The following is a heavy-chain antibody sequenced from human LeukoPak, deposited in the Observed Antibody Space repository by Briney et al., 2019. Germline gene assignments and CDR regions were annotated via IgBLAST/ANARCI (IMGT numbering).Heavy chain of an antibody. V-gene: IGHV4-30-4*08. Sequence: PSQTLSLTCTVSGGSISSGDYYWSWIRQPPGKGLEWIGYIYYSGSTYYNPSLKSRVTISVDTSKNQFSLKLSPVTAADTAVYYCARVATRYCSSTSCYVLDYWGQGTLVTVSS. CDR3: ARVATRYCSSTSCYVLDY. D-gene: IGHD2-2*01. J-gene: IGHJ4*02. CDR1: GGSISSGDYY. CDR2: IYYSGST.